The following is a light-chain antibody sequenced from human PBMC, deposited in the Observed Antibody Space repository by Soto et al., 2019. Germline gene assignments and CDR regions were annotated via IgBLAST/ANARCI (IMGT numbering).Light chain of an antibody. CDR3: SSYTTVPSPQWV. Sequence: QSVLTQPASVSGSPGQSITIPCSGRSSDLGGLNYVSWYQQHPVKVPKLIIYKVDNRPSGISDRFSASKSGNTASLTISGLQAEDEAHYYCSSYTTVPSPQWVFAGGTKLTVL. CDR2: KVD. V-gene: IGLV2-14*01. J-gene: IGLJ3*02. CDR1: SSDLGGLNY.